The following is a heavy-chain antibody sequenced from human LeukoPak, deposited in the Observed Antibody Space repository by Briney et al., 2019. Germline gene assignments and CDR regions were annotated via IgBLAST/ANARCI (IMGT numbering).Heavy chain of an antibody. D-gene: IGHD4-17*01. J-gene: IGHJ4*02. Sequence: PSETLSLTCAVYGGSFSGYYWSWIRQPPGKGLEWIGEINHSGSTNYNPSLKSRVTISVDTSKNQFSLKLSSVTAADTAVYYCARGPRTTVTTWLDYWGQGTLVTVSS. CDR2: INHSGST. V-gene: IGHV4-34*01. CDR1: GGSFSGYY. CDR3: ARGPRTTVTTWLDY.